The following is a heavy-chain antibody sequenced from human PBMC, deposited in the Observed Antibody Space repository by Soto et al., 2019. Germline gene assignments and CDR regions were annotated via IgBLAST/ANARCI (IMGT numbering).Heavy chain of an antibody. CDR2: ISAYNGNT. CDR1: GYTFTSYG. CDR3: ARDRALTGYYNYYGMDV. V-gene: IGHV1-18*04. J-gene: IGHJ6*02. Sequence: ASVKVSCKACGYTFTSYGISWVGQAPGQGREWMGWISAYNGNTNYAQKLQGRVTMTTDTSTSTAYMELRSLRSDDTAVYYCARDRALTGYYNYYGMDVWGQGTTVSVSS. D-gene: IGHD3-9*01.